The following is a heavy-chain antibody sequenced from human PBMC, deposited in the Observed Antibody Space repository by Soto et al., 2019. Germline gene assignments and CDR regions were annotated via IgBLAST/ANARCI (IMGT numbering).Heavy chain of an antibody. CDR3: AKDSFINLRGYDSY. CDR2: ISGSGDST. D-gene: IGHD5-12*01. V-gene: IGHV3-23*01. J-gene: IGHJ4*02. Sequence: EVQLLESGGGLVQPGGSLRLSCAASGFTFSTFAMTWVRQAPGKGLEWVSAISGSGDSTYYADSVKGRFTISRDNSKNTLYLQMSSLRAEDTAIYCCAKDSFINLRGYDSYWGQGTLVTVSS. CDR1: GFTFSTFA.